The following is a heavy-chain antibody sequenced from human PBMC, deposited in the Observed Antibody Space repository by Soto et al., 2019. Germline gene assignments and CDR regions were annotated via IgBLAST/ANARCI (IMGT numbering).Heavy chain of an antibody. D-gene: IGHD3-16*02. J-gene: IGHJ5*02. CDR3: ARDYLRLGELSGDLDP. V-gene: IGHV4-30-4*01. CDR2: IYYSGST. Sequence: QVQLQESGPGLVMPSQTLSLTCTVSGGSISSGDYYWSWIRQPPGKGLEWIGYIYYSGSTYYNPSLKSRVTISVDTSRNQFSLELSSVTAADTAVYYCARDYLRLGELSGDLDPWGQGTLVTVSS. CDR1: GGSISSGDYY.